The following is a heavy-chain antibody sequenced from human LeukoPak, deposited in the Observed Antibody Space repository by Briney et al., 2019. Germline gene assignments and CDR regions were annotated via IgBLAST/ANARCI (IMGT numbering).Heavy chain of an antibody. D-gene: IGHD3-16*01. CDR2: IYYSGST. Sequence: PSETLSLTCTVSGGSISSGDYYWSWIRQPPGKGLEWIGYIYYSGSTYYNPSLKSRVTISVDTSKNQFSLKLSSVTAADTAMYYCAREYPYGYVRWFDPWGQGTLVTVSS. J-gene: IGHJ5*02. CDR1: GGSISSGDYY. CDR3: AREYPYGYVRWFDP. V-gene: IGHV4-30-4*01.